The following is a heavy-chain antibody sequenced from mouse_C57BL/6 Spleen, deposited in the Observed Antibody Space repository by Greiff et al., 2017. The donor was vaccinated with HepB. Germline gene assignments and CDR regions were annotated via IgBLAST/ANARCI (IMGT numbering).Heavy chain of an antibody. Sequence: QVQLQQPGAELVRPGSSVKLSCKASGYTFTSYWMHWVKQRPIQGLEWIGNIDPSDSETHYNQKFKDKATLTVDKSSSTAYMQLSSLTSEDSAVYYCAREVKLTGAMDYWGQGTSVTVSS. J-gene: IGHJ4*01. CDR1: GYTFTSYW. V-gene: IGHV1-52*01. D-gene: IGHD4-1*01. CDR2: IDPSDSET. CDR3: AREVKLTGAMDY.